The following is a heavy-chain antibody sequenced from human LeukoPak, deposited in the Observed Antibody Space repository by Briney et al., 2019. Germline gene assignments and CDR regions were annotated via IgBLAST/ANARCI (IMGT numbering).Heavy chain of an antibody. J-gene: IGHJ4*02. CDR2: IKKDGIEK. V-gene: IGHV3-7*01. D-gene: IGHD2-2*01. Sequence: PGGSLRLSCAASGFTVSSIHMVWVRQAPGKGLEWVANIKKDGIEKYYVESVKGRFTISRDNAKNSLYLQMNSLRAEDTAVYYCARGRYSSRSGGYYFDIWGQGTLVTVSS. CDR3: ARGRYSSRSGGYYFDI. CDR1: GFTVSSIH.